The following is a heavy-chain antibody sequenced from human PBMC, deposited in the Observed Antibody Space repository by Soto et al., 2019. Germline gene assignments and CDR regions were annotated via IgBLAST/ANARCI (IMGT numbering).Heavy chain of an antibody. CDR1: GGTFSSYA. Sequence: SVKVSCKASGGTFSSYAISWVRQAPGQGLEWMGGIIPIFGTANYAQKFQGRVTITADESTSTAYMELSSLRSEDTAGYYCARGRYCSGGSCYGVDYYYYGMDVWGQGTTVTVSS. V-gene: IGHV1-69*13. J-gene: IGHJ6*02. CDR3: ARGRYCSGGSCYGVDYYYYGMDV. CDR2: IIPIFGTA. D-gene: IGHD2-15*01.